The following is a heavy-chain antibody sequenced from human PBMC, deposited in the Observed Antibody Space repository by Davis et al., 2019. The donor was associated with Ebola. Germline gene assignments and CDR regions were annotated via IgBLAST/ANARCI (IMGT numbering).Heavy chain of an antibody. CDR3: AREIRRDGYNLFDY. Sequence: MPSETLSLTCTVSGGSIRSYYWSWIRQAPGKGLKWIGYFYNGGSTDYNPSLKSRVTISVDTSKNQFSLKLSSVTAADTAVYYCAREIRRDGYNLFDYWGQGTLVTVSS. CDR1: GGSIRSYY. CDR2: FYNGGST. D-gene: IGHD5-24*01. J-gene: IGHJ4*02. V-gene: IGHV4-59*01.